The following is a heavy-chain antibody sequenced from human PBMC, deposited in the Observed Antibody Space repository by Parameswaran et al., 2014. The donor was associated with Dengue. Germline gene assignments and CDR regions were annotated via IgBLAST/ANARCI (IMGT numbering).Heavy chain of an antibody. J-gene: IGHJ4*02. Sequence: QAGGSLRLSCAASGFTFSSYGMHWVRQAPGKGLEWVAVISNDGSNKYYADSVKGRFTISRDNSKNTLYLQMNSLRAEDTAVYFCAKGGDYSNYDDYWGQGTLVTVSS. D-gene: IGHD4-11*01. V-gene: IGHV3-30*18. CDR3: AKGGDYSNYDDY. CDR2: ISNDGSNK. CDR1: GFTFSSYG.